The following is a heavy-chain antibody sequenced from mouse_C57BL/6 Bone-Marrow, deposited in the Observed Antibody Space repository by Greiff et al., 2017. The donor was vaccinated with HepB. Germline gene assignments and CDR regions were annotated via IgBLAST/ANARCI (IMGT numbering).Heavy chain of an antibody. D-gene: IGHD1-1*01. V-gene: IGHV4-1*01. CDR3: ARTTVVPYWYFDV. CDR2: INPDSSTI. CDR1: GIDFSRYW. Sequence: EVKLMESGGGLVQPGGSLKLSCAASGIDFSRYWMSWVRRAPGKGLEWIGEINPDSSTINYAPSLQDKFIISRDNAKNTLYLQMSKVRSEDTALYYCARTTVVPYWYFDVWGTGTTVTVSS. J-gene: IGHJ1*03.